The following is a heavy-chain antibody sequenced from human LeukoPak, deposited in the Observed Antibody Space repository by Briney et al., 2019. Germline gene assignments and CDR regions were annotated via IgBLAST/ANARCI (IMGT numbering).Heavy chain of an antibody. CDR1: GYTFTSYG. Sequence: ASVTVSCKASGYTFTSYGILWVRQAPGQGLEWMGWISAYNGITNYAQKLQGRVTTTTDTSTSIAHMELRSLISDDTAVYYCARITMVRGVIFGWYFDLWGRGTLVTVSS. V-gene: IGHV1-18*01. CDR3: ARITMVRGVIFGWYFDL. J-gene: IGHJ2*01. CDR2: ISAYNGIT. D-gene: IGHD3-10*01.